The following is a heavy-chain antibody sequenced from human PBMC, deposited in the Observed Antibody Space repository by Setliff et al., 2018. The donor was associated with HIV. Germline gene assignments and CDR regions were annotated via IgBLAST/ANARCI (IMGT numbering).Heavy chain of an antibody. CDR1: GYTFTNYD. Sequence: ASVKVSCKASGYTFTNYDINWVRQSPGQGLEWLGWMNPNSGRAGSAQMFQGRLTMTRDTSTSTAYMELSSLTSDDTAIYYCARGRLSWSPEFWGQGTLVTVSS. D-gene: IGHD3-10*01. J-gene: IGHJ4*02. CDR2: MNPNSGRA. CDR3: ARGRLSWSPEF. V-gene: IGHV1-8*02.